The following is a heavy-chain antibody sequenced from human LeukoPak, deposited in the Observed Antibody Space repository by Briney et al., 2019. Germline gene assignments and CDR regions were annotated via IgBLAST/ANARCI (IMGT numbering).Heavy chain of an antibody. Sequence: GGSLRLSCAASGFTLSSYWMHWVRRAPGKGLVWVSRIKSDGSTTNYADSVKGRFTISRDNAKNTLYLQMNSLRAEDTAVYYCARESSSSENDYWGQGTLVTVSS. V-gene: IGHV3-74*01. J-gene: IGHJ4*02. D-gene: IGHD6-6*01. CDR1: GFTLSSYW. CDR3: ARESSSSENDY. CDR2: IKSDGSTT.